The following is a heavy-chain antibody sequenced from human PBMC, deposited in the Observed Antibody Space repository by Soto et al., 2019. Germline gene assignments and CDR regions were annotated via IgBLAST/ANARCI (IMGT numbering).Heavy chain of an antibody. D-gene: IGHD1-26*01. Sequence: LRLSCASSRFTVGTNYMSWVRQAPGTGLEWISIIYSAGNTYYADSVKGRFTISRDNSKNTLYLQMNSLGAEDTAVYYCARDFVVGGPTINYYYGMDVWGQGTTVTVSS. CDR2: IYSAGNT. CDR3: ARDFVVGGPTINYYYGMDV. J-gene: IGHJ6*02. CDR1: RFTVGTNY. V-gene: IGHV3-66*01.